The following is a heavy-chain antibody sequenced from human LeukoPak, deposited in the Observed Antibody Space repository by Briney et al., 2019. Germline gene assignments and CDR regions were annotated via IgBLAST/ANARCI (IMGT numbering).Heavy chain of an antibody. CDR3: ARDPSNGYSSSSYYAFDI. CDR2: IYTSGGT. D-gene: IGHD6-13*01. Sequence: PSETLSLTCTVSGNSISSGDNYWSWIRQPAGQGLEWIGRIYTSGGTNYNPSLKSRVTISGDTSKNQFSLRLSSVTAADTAVYYCARDPSNGYSSSSYYAFDIWGQGTMVTVSS. CDR1: GNSISSGDNY. J-gene: IGHJ3*02. V-gene: IGHV4-61*02.